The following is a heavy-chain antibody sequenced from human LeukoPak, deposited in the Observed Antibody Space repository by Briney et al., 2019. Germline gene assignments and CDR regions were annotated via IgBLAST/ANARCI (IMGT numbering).Heavy chain of an antibody. Sequence: ASVKVSCKASGYIFTGYYIHWVRQAPGQGREWVGWINAYSGDTDFAQNFQGRLTVTRDTAISTAYMEMSNLRYDDTALYYWARDHWNDEGRAFDVWGQGTVVTVSS. V-gene: IGHV1-2*02. CDR2: INAYSGDT. J-gene: IGHJ3*01. D-gene: IGHD1-1*01. CDR1: GYIFTGYY. CDR3: ARDHWNDEGRAFDV.